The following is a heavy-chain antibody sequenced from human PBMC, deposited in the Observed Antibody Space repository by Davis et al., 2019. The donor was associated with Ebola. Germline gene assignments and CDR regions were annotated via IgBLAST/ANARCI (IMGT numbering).Heavy chain of an antibody. CDR2: ISAYNGDT. J-gene: IGHJ6*02. D-gene: IGHD4-17*01. CDR1: GYTFTNYG. V-gene: IGHV1-18*01. Sequence: ASVKVSCKTSGYTFTNYGISWVRQAPGQGLEWMGWISAYNGDTNYAKKLQGRVTMTTDTSTSTAYMELRSLRSDDTAVYYCARHRMTTVTYYYYGMDVWGQGTTVTVSS. CDR3: ARHRMTTVTYYYYGMDV.